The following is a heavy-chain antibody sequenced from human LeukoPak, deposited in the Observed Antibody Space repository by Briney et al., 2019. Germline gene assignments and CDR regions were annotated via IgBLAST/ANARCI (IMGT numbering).Heavy chain of an antibody. Sequence: PGGSLRLSCAASGFTFSSYAMSWVRQAPGKGLEWVSAISGSGGSTYYADSVKGRFTISRDNSKNTLYLQMNSLRAEDTAVYYCAKDATARTYDFWSGTRPNWFDPWGQGTLVTVSS. J-gene: IGHJ5*02. CDR1: GFTFSSYA. CDR3: AKDATARTYDFWSGTRPNWFDP. V-gene: IGHV3-23*01. D-gene: IGHD3-3*01. CDR2: ISGSGGST.